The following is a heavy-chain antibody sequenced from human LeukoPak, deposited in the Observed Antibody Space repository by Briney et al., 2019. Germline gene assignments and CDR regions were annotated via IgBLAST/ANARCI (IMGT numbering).Heavy chain of an antibody. J-gene: IGHJ5*02. V-gene: IGHV4-38-2*02. CDR2: IYHSGST. CDR1: GYSISSGYY. CDR3: ARAGFWSGQSWFDP. Sequence: SETLSLTCTVSGYSISSGYYWGWIRPPPGKGLEWIGSIYHSGSTYYNPSLKSRVTISVDTSKNQFSLKLSSVTAADTAVYYCARAGFWSGQSWFDPWGQGTLVTVSS. D-gene: IGHD3-3*01.